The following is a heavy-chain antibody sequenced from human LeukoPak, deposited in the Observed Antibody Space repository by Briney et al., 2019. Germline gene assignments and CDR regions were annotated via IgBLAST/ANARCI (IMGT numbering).Heavy chain of an antibody. J-gene: IGHJ4*02. CDR2: ISSSNTTK. Sequence: PGGSLRLSCAASGFTFTTYSMNWVRQAPGKGLEWVSYISSSNTTKYYADPVKGRFTISRDNAKNSLYLQMNSLRAEDTAVYYCARGLGYSSFDCWGQGTLVTVSS. CDR1: GFTFTTYS. D-gene: IGHD5-18*01. CDR3: ARGLGYSSFDC. V-gene: IGHV3-48*01.